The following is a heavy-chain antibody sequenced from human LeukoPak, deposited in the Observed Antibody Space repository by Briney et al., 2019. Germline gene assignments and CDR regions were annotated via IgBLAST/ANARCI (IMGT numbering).Heavy chain of an antibody. CDR3: ARDYGSGSFDY. V-gene: IGHV4-4*07. D-gene: IGHD3-10*01. Sequence: KPSETLSLTCTVSGGSISSYYWSWIRQPAGKGLEWIGRIYTSESIYYNPSLKSRVTMSLDTSRNQISLKLSSVTAADTAVYYCARDYGSGSFDYWGQGTLVTVSS. CDR2: IYTSESI. J-gene: IGHJ4*02. CDR1: GGSISSYY.